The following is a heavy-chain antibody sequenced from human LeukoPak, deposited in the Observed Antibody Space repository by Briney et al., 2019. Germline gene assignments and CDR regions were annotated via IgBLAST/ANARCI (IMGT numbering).Heavy chain of an antibody. J-gene: IGHJ3*02. CDR2: ISSSSSYI. CDR3: ARDLRIVVVTAIPVDI. Sequence: GRSLRLSCAASGFTFSSYAMSWVRQAPGKGLEWVSSISSSSSYIYYADSVKGRFTISRDNAKNSLYLQMNSLRAEDTAVYYCARDLRIVVVTAIPVDIWGQGTMVTVSS. D-gene: IGHD2-21*02. V-gene: IGHV3-21*01. CDR1: GFTFSSYA.